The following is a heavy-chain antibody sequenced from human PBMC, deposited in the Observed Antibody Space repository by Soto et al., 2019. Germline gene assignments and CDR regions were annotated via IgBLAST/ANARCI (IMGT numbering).Heavy chain of an antibody. J-gene: IGHJ3*02. D-gene: IGHD2-15*01. CDR1: GYTFTSYA. CDR3: ARLCSCGSCYIRNAFDI. CDR2: INAGNGNT. V-gene: IGHV1-3*01. Sequence: QVQLVQSGAEVKKPGASVKVSCKASGYTFTSYAMHWVRQAPGQRLEWMGWINAGNGNTKYSQKFQGRVTITRDTSASTAYMELSRMRSEDTAVYYCARLCSCGSCYIRNAFDIWGQGTMVTVSS.